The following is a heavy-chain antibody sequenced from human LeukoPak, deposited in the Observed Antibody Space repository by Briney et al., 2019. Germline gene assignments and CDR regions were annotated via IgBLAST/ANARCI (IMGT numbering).Heavy chain of an antibody. Sequence: ASVTVSFTASGYTFTNNYLHWVRRAPGQGLEWMGMIYPRDGSTSYAQNFQGRVTVTRDTSTTTVHMELRGLRSEDTAVYYCARDQEGFDYWGQGTVVTVSS. CDR2: IYPRDGST. J-gene: IGHJ4*02. V-gene: IGHV1-46*01. CDR1: GYTFTNNY. CDR3: ARDQEGFDY.